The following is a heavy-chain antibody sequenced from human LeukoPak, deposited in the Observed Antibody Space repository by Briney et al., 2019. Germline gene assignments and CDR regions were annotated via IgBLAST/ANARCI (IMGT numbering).Heavy chain of an antibody. CDR2: ITRKGDST. Sequence: GGSLRHSCAASGFTFSTYAMHWVRQAPGKGLEYVSGITRKGDSTYYADSVKGRFTISRDNSKNTLYLQMGGLRAEDMAVYYCARQAAGVVYWGQGTQVTVSS. CDR3: ARQAAGVVY. CDR1: GFTFSTYA. J-gene: IGHJ4*02. V-gene: IGHV3-64*02.